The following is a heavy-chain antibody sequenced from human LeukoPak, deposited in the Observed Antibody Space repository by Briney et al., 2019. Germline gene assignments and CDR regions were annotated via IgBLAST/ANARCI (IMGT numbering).Heavy chain of an antibody. CDR2: INPNSGGS. V-gene: IGHV1-2*02. CDR1: GYTFIGYY. Sequence: ASVTVSCKASGYTFIGYYMHWVRQAPGQGLEWMGWINPNSGGSNYAQKFQGRVTTTRDTSISTAYMELSRLRSDDTAVYYCARDRISFGYSDWLDTYYYYYGMDVWGQGTTVTVSS. D-gene: IGHD3-9*01. J-gene: IGHJ6*02. CDR3: ARDRISFGYSDWLDTYYYYYGMDV.